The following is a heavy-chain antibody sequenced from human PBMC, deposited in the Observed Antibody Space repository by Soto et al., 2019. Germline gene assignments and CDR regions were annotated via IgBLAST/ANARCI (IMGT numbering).Heavy chain of an antibody. J-gene: IGHJ6*02. CDR1: GGSTSSSGYY. CDR3: AREGDRPYYYYGMDV. V-gene: IGHV4-39*02. Sequence: SETLSLTCTVSGGSTSSSGYYWGWIRQPPGKGLEWIGSIYYGGSTYYNPSLMSRVTISVDTSKTQFSLKLTSVTAADTAVYYCAREGDRPYYYYGMDVWGQGTTVTVSS. CDR2: IYYGGST. D-gene: IGHD3-16*01.